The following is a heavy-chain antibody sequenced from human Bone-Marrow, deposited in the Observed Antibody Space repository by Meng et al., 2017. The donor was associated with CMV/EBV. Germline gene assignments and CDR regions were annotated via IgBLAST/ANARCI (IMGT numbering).Heavy chain of an antibody. V-gene: IGHV1-18*01. CDR1: GYTFTSYG. D-gene: IGHD2-2*01. CDR2: ISAYNGNT. J-gene: IGHJ3*02. CDR3: ARVGCSSTSCPTPVWLDAFDI. Sequence: ASVKVSCKASGYTFTSYGISWVRQAPGQGLEWMGWISAYNGNTNYAQKLQGRVTMTTDTSTSTAYMELRSLRSDDTAVYYCARVGCSSTSCPTPVWLDAFDIWGQGTMVTVSS.